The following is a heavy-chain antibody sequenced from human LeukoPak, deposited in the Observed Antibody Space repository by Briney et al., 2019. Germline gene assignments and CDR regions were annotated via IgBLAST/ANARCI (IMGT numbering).Heavy chain of an antibody. CDR1: GGPISSSSYY. Sequence: SETLSLTCTVSGGPISSSSYYWGWIRQPPGKGLEWIGSIYYSGSTYYNPSLKSRVTISVDTSKNQFSLKLSSVTAADTAVYYCARSDSSGYLFDYWGQGTLVTVSS. V-gene: IGHV4-39*07. D-gene: IGHD3-22*01. CDR3: ARSDSSGYLFDY. J-gene: IGHJ4*02. CDR2: IYYSGST.